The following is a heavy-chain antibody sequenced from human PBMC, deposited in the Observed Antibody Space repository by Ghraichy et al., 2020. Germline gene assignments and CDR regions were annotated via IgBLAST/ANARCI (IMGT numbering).Heavy chain of an antibody. J-gene: IGHJ4*02. CDR1: GFTFSNFG. D-gene: IGHD2-2*01. CDR2: VSYDGSDQ. CDR3: ARAGCYGSGTLCDF. Sequence: GGSLRLSCAASGFTFSNFGMHWVRQAPGKGLEWVAVVSYDGSDQYYADSVKGRFTISRDNSKNMLYLQMNSLRAEDTAVYYCARAGCYGSGTLCDFWGQGTLVTVAS. V-gene: IGHV3-33*08.